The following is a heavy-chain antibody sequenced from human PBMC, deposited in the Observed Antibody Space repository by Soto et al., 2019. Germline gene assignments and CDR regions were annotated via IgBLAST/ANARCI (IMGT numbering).Heavy chain of an antibody. CDR2: INNSGGST. CDR3: RAYTYGQGVDY. Sequence: GGSLRLSCAASGFTFSAYDMNWVRQAPGKGLEWVSVINNSGGSTYYADSVKGRFTISRDDSKNTLYLQMNSLRAEDTAVYYCRAYTYGQGVDYWGQGTLVTVSS. D-gene: IGHD5-18*01. V-gene: IGHV3-23*01. J-gene: IGHJ4*02. CDR1: GFTFSAYD.